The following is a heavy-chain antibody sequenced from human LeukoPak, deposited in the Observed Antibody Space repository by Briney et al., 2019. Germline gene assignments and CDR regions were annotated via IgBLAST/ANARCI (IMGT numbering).Heavy chain of an antibody. Sequence: ASVKVSCMASGYTFTGYYMHWVRQAPGQGLEWMGWINPNSGGTNYAQKFQGRVTMTRDTSISTAYMELSRLRSDDTAVYYCARHFVRSGSYWADYWGQGTLVTVSS. CDR2: INPNSGGT. J-gene: IGHJ4*02. V-gene: IGHV1-2*02. CDR1: GYTFTGYY. CDR3: ARHFVRSGSYWADY. D-gene: IGHD1-26*01.